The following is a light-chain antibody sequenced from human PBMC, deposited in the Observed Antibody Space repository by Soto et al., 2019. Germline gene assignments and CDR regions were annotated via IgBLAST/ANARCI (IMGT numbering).Light chain of an antibody. CDR3: QQYNNWPPIT. CDR1: QTISSW. J-gene: IGKJ5*01. CDR2: KAS. V-gene: IGKV1-5*03. Sequence: IQLTQSPSSMSASVGDRITISCRASQTISSWLAWYQQKPGKAPKLLIYKASTLKSGVPSRFSGSGSGTEFTLTISNLQPDDFAVYYCQQYNNWPPITFGQGTRLEIK.